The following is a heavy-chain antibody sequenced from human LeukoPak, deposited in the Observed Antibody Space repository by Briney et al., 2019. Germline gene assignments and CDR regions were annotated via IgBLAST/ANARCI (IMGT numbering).Heavy chain of an antibody. CDR2: IYHSGST. V-gene: IGHV4-4*02. Sequence: SGTLSLTCAVSGSSISSSNWWSWVRQPPGKGLEWIGEIYHSGSTNYNPSLKSRVTISVDKSKNQFSLKLSSVTAADTAVYYCARGLLWFGESYDAFDIWGQGTMVTVSS. D-gene: IGHD3-10*01. CDR3: ARGLLWFGESYDAFDI. CDR1: GSSISSSNW. J-gene: IGHJ3*02.